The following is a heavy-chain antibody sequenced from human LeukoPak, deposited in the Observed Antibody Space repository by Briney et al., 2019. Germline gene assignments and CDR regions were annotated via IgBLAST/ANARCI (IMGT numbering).Heavy chain of an antibody. Sequence: GASVKVSCKTSGYSFNSHHVHWVRQAPGQGLEWMGWINTNTGNPTYAQGFTGRFVFSLDTSVSTAYLQISSLKAEDTAVYYCARGYCSGGSCYNYYGMDVWGQGTTVTVSS. V-gene: IGHV7-4-1*02. J-gene: IGHJ6*02. CDR2: INTNTGNP. D-gene: IGHD2-15*01. CDR1: GYSFNSHH. CDR3: ARGYCSGGSCYNYYGMDV.